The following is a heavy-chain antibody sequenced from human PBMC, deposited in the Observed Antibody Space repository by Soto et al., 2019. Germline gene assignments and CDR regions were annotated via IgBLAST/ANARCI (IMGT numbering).Heavy chain of an antibody. CDR3: ARDGLQLFDY. D-gene: IGHD4-4*01. CDR2: VYHTGRT. Sequence: SETLSLTCTVSGGSFKSGSYSWSWIRQPPGKGLEWIGYVYHTGRTSYNPSLKSRVSISMDTSKNQFSLKLSSVTAADTAVYYCARDGLQLFDYWGQGTLVTVSS. J-gene: IGHJ4*02. V-gene: IGHV4-61*01. CDR1: GGSFKSGSYS.